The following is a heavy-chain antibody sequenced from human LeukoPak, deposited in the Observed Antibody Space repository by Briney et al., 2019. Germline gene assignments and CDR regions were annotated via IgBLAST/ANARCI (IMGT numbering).Heavy chain of an antibody. CDR2: IWSDGSTK. Sequence: HPGGSLRLSCAASGFTFSSYAMHWVRQAPGKGLEWVAVIWSDGSTKYYAGSVKGRFTISRDNSKNTLYLHMNSLRAEDTAVYYCARDRYSSGWFYFDYWGQGTLVTVSS. CDR3: ARDRYSSGWFYFDY. D-gene: IGHD6-19*01. CDR1: GFTFSSYA. V-gene: IGHV3-33*08. J-gene: IGHJ4*02.